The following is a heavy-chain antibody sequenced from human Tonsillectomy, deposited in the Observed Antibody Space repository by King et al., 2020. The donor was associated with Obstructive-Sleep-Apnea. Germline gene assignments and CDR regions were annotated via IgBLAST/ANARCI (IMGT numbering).Heavy chain of an antibody. J-gene: IGHJ6*02. Sequence: VQLQESGPGLVKPSETLSLTCTVSGDSISSYYWSWIRQPPGKGLEWIGYIHYSGSTNYNPSLKSRVTISIDTSKNQFSLRLSSVTAADTAVYYCARPSYDSSGYPYGLDVWGQGTTVTVSS. D-gene: IGHD3-22*01. V-gene: IGHV4-59*08. CDR2: IHYSGST. CDR1: GDSISSYY. CDR3: ARPSYDSSGYPYGLDV.